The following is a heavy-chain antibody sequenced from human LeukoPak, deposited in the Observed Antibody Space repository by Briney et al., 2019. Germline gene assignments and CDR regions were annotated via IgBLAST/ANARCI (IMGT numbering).Heavy chain of an antibody. J-gene: IGHJ6*02. CDR1: GFTFSDHY. V-gene: IGHV3-72*01. Sequence: GGSLRLSCAASGFTFSDHYMAWVRQAPGKGLEWVGRTRNKANSYTTEYAASVKGRFTISRDDSKNSLYLQMNSLKTEDTAVYYCALPSGYSSSSSYYYGMDVWGQGTTVTVSS. CDR3: ALPSGYSSSSSYYYGMDV. CDR2: TRNKANSYTT. D-gene: IGHD6-6*01.